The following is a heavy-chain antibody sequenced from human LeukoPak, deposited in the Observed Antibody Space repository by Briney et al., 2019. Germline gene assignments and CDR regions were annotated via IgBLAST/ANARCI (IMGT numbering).Heavy chain of an antibody. CDR2: IKPDGSEI. CDR1: SVTISDYW. J-gene: IGHJ4*02. CDR3: RRSLDY. D-gene: IGHD2-15*01. V-gene: IGHV3-7*02. Sequence: GGSLRLSCAASSVTISDYWMDSGRQAPGKGLEWVANIKPDGSEIYYVDAVKGRFTISRDNAKNSLYLQMNSLRAEDTAVYYCRRSLDYWGQGTLVTVSS.